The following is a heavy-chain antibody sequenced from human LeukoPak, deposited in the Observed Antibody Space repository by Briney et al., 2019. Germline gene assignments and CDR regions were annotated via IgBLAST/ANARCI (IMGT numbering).Heavy chain of an antibody. CDR2: IYSGGST. CDR1: GFTVSSNY. V-gene: IGHV3-66*01. Sequence: GGSLRPSCAASGFTVSSNYMSWVRQAPGKGLEWVSVIYSGGSTYYADSVKGRFTISRDNSKNTLYLQMNSLRAEDTAVYYCARELRMAGGGGYWGQGTLVTVSS. J-gene: IGHJ4*02. CDR3: ARELRMAGGGGY. D-gene: IGHD3-16*01.